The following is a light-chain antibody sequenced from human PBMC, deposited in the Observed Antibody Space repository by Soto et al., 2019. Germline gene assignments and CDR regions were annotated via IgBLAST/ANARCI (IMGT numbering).Light chain of an antibody. CDR3: QQYNKWSIT. Sequence: EIVMTQSPATLSVSPGERATLSCRASQSVSSNLGWYQQKPGQAPRLLIYGASTRATGIPARFSGSGSGTEFTLTISSRQSEDVAVYYCQQYNKWSITFGQGTRLEMK. CDR2: GAS. V-gene: IGKV3-15*01. CDR1: QSVSSN. J-gene: IGKJ5*01.